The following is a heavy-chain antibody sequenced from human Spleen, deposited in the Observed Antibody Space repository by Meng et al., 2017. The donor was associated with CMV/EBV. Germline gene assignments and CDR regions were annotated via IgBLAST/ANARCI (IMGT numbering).Heavy chain of an antibody. V-gene: IGHV1-69*10. CDR1: GYTFNSSD. CDR2: IIPILDTS. J-gene: IGHJ6*02. D-gene: IGHD3-10*01. CDR3: GRATSYYYGSGRGALDV. Sequence: SVKVSCKASGYTFNSSDINWVRQAPGQGLEWVGQIIPILDTSNYAQNFQGRVTITADKSTSTAYMELSSLRSEDTAVYDCGRATSYYYGSGRGALDVWGQGTTVTVSS.